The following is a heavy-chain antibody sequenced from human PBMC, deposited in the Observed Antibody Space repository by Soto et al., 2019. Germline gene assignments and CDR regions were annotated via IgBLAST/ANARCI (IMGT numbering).Heavy chain of an antibody. CDR2: IFYSGST. V-gene: IGHV4-59*08. D-gene: IGHD5-18*01. CDR1: GDSIRNYY. CDR3: ARLKRGYSYGSIIDF. Sequence: SETLSLTCTVSGDSIRNYYWSWIRQPPGKGLEYIGYIFYSGSTNYNPSLKSRVAISVDTSRNQFALKLRSVTAADTATYYCARLKRGYSYGSIIDFWGRGTLVTVSS. J-gene: IGHJ4*01.